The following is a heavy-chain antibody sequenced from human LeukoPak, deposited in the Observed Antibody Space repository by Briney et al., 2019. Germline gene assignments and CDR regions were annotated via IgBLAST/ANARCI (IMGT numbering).Heavy chain of an antibody. CDR1: GFTFSSYS. J-gene: IGHJ4*02. Sequence: GGSLRLSCAASGFTFSSYSMNWVRQAPGKGLEWVGRVKSKPDGGTTAYAAPVKGRFTISRDDSKNTVSLQMISLKAEDTAVYYCTTRGDAVSNAFNYWGQGTLVTVSS. CDR2: VKSKPDGGTT. D-gene: IGHD2-21*01. CDR3: TTRGDAVSNAFNY. V-gene: IGHV3-15*01.